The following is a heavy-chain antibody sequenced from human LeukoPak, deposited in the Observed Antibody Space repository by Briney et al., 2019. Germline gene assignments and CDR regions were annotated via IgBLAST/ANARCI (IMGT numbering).Heavy chain of an antibody. Sequence: SETLSLTRAVYGGSFSGYYWSWIRQPPGKGLEWIGEINHSGSTNYNPSLKSRVTISVDTSKNQFSLKLSSVTAADTAVYYCARAGNGFDIWGQGTMVTVSS. J-gene: IGHJ3*02. CDR3: ARAGNGFDI. CDR1: GGSFSGYY. V-gene: IGHV4-34*01. CDR2: INHSGST. D-gene: IGHD3-10*01.